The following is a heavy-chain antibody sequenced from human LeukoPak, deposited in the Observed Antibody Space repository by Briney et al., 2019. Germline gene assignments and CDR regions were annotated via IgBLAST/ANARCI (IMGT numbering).Heavy chain of an antibody. V-gene: IGHV3-30*02. CDR3: ARTGWYYDSSGYYGAFDI. CDR1: GFTFSSYG. D-gene: IGHD3-22*01. Sequence: QPGGSLRLSCAASGFTFSSYGMHWVRQAPGKGLEWVAFIRYDGSNKYYADSVKGRFTISRDNSKNTLYLQMNSLRAEDTAVYYCARTGWYYDSSGYYGAFDIWGQGTMVTVSS. J-gene: IGHJ3*02. CDR2: IRYDGSNK.